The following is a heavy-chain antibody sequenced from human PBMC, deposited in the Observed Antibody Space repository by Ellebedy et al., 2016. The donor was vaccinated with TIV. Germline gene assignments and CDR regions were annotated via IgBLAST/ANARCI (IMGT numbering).Heavy chain of an antibody. CDR3: TKEGAVAGAPAYLAYDY. Sequence: GESLKISCAASGFTFSSYAMSWVRQAPGKGVEWVSAISGSGGSTYYADSVKGRFTISRDNSKNTLYLHMNSLRAEDTAVYFCTKEGAVAGAPAYLAYDYWGQGTLVTVSS. V-gene: IGHV3-23*01. CDR1: GFTFSSYA. J-gene: IGHJ4*02. D-gene: IGHD6-19*01. CDR2: ISGSGGST.